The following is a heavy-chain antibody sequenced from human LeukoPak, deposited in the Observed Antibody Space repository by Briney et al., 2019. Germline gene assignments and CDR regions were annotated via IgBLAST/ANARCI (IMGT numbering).Heavy chain of an antibody. J-gene: IGHJ5*02. CDR3: AKSSRVWFGAAAGPADWFDP. V-gene: IGHV3-9*01. D-gene: IGHD3-10*01. Sequence: GRSLRLSCAASGFTFDDYAMHWVRQAPGKGLEWVSGISWNSGSIGYADSVKGRFTISRDNAKNSLYLQMNSLRAEDTALYYCAKSSRVWFGAAAGPADWFDPWGQGTLVTASS. CDR1: GFTFDDYA. CDR2: ISWNSGSI.